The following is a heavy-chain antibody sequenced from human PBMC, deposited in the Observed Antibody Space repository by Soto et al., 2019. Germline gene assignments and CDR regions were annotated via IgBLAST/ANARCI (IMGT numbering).Heavy chain of an antibody. D-gene: IGHD4-17*01. CDR3: ASGDYGDYFQYFPH. V-gene: IGHV4-34*01. Sequence: SETLSLTCAVYGGSFSGYYWSWIRQPPGKGLEWIGEINHSGSTNYNPSLKSRVTISVDTSKNQFSLKLSSVTAADTAVYYCASGDYGDYFQYFPHWGQGTLVTFSS. J-gene: IGHJ1*01. CDR2: INHSGST. CDR1: GGSFSGYY.